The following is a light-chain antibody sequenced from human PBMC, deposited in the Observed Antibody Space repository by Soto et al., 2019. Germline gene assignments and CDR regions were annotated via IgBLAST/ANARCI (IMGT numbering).Light chain of an antibody. Sequence: DIQMTQSPSSVSASVGDRVTITCRASQGISRLLAWYQQKPGKPPKLLIYAASSLQSGVPSRFSGSGSGTDFTLTISCLQPEDFATYYCQQANSFPFTFGPGTKVDI. J-gene: IGKJ3*01. CDR2: AAS. V-gene: IGKV1-12*01. CDR1: QGISRL. CDR3: QQANSFPFT.